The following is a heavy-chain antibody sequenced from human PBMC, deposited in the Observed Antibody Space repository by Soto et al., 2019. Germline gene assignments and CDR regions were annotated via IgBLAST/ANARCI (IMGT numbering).Heavy chain of an antibody. Sequence: QVQLVQSGAEVKKPGSSVQVSCKASGGTFSSYTISWVRQAPGQGREWMGRIIPILGIANYAQKFQGRVPITADKSTSTAYMDLSILRSKAAAVDYCARDRDQGWNDFPDAFDIWGQGTMVTVSS. CDR2: IIPILGIA. CDR3: ARDRDQGWNDFPDAFDI. CDR1: GGTFSSYT. J-gene: IGHJ3*02. D-gene: IGHD1-1*01. V-gene: IGHV1-69*08.